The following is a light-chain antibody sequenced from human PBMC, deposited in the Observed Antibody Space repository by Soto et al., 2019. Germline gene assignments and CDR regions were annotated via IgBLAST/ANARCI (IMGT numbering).Light chain of an antibody. CDR2: AAS. CDR3: QQGYRTTYT. V-gene: IGKV1-39*01. J-gene: IGKJ2*01. Sequence: DIQMTQSPSSLSASVGDRVTITCRASESISKFLNWYQQKPGKVPNLLIYAASSLHSGVPSRFSGSGAWTDFTLTISSLQPEDFASYYCQQGYRTTYTFGQGTKLEIK. CDR1: ESISKF.